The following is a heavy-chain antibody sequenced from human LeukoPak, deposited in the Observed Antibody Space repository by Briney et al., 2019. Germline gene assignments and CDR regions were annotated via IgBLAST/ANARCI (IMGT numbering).Heavy chain of an antibody. CDR3: ARGMSYYNIYFDY. V-gene: IGHV3-53*01. Sequence: PGGSLRLSCAASGFTVSSNYMSWVRQAPGKGLEWVSVIYSGGSTYYADSVKGRFTISRDNSKNTLYLQMNSLRAEDTAVYYCARGMSYYNIYFDYWGQGTLVTVSS. CDR2: IYSGGST. J-gene: IGHJ4*02. CDR1: GFTVSSNY. D-gene: IGHD1-26*01.